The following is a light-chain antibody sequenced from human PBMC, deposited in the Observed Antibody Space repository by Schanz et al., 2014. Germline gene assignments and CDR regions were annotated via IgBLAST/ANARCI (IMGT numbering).Light chain of an antibody. V-gene: IGKV4-1*01. CDR2: WAS. CDR3: QQYYSSPYT. CDR1: QSVFYSSNNKNF. J-gene: IGKJ2*01. Sequence: DIVMTQSPDSLAVSLGERATINCKSSQSVFYSSNNKNFLAWYQQKPGQPPKLLFYWASTRASGVPDRFSGSGSGTDFTLTISSLQAEDVAVYYCQQYYSSPYTFGQGTKLEIK.